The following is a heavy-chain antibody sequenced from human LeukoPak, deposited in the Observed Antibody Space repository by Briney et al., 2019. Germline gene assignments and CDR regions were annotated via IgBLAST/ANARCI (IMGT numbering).Heavy chain of an antibody. J-gene: IGHJ5*02. Sequence: PSETLSLTCTVSGGSISSSSYYWGWIRQPPGKGLEWIGRIYYSGSTYYNPSLKSRATISVDTSKNQFSLKLSSVTAADTAVYYCARGYYDFWSGYLSPWGQGTLVTVSS. CDR1: GGSISSSSYY. CDR3: ARGYYDFWSGYLSP. D-gene: IGHD3-3*01. V-gene: IGHV4-39*07. CDR2: IYYSGST.